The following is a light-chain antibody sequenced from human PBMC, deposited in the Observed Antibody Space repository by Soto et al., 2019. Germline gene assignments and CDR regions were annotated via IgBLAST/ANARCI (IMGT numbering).Light chain of an antibody. CDR3: SSYTSSSTLYV. J-gene: IGLJ1*01. V-gene: IGLV2-14*01. CDR2: DVS. Sequence: QSALTQPASVSGSPGQSITISCTGTSSDVGGSNYVSWYQQLPGKAPKLMIYDVSDRPSGVSNRFSGSKSGNTASLTISGPQAEDESDYYRSSYTSSSTLYVFGTGTKVTVL. CDR1: SSDVGGSNY.